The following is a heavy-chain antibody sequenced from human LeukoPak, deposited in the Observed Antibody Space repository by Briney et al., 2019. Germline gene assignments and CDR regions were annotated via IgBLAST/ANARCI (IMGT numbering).Heavy chain of an antibody. CDR1: GFTFSSYS. CDR3: AREVVVAAYYFDY. CDR2: ISSSSSYI. D-gene: IGHD2-15*01. Sequence: GGSLRLSCAAFGFTFSSYSMNWVRQAPGKGLEWVSSISSSSSYIYYADSVKGRFTISRDNAKNSLYLQMNSLRAEDTAVYYCAREVVVAAYYFDYWGQGTLVTVSS. J-gene: IGHJ4*02. V-gene: IGHV3-21*01.